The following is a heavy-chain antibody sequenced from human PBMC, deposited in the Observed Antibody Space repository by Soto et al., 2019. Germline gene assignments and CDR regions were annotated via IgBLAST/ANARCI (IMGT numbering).Heavy chain of an antibody. D-gene: IGHD3-22*01. J-gene: IGHJ4*02. CDR1: GYTFTSYD. CDR3: ARVISRRGAYYYDSSGYAFDY. V-gene: IGHV1-8*01. Sequence: QVQLVQSGAEVKKPGASVKVSCKASGYTFTSYDINWVRQATGQGLEWMGWMNPNSGNTGYAQKFQGSVTTSRNTSISTAYMELSSLRSEDTAVYYCARVISRRGAYYYDSSGYAFDYWGQGTLVTVSS. CDR2: MNPNSGNT.